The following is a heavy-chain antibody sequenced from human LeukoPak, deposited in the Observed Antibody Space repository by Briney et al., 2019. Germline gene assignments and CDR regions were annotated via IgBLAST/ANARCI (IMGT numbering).Heavy chain of an antibody. CDR3: AKDVGKWESLHFFDY. CDR1: GFTLSTNA. J-gene: IGHJ4*02. Sequence: GGSLRLSCLTSGFTLSTNAMSWVRQAPGKGLEWISGISGSGASTYYADSVKGRFTISRDGSRNTLYLQMNSLRGDDTAVYYCAKDVGKWESLHFFDYWGQGTLVTVSS. V-gene: IGHV3-23*01. D-gene: IGHD1-26*01. CDR2: ISGSGAST.